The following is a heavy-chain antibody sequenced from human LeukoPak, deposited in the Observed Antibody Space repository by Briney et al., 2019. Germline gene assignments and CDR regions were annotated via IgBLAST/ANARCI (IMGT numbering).Heavy chain of an antibody. D-gene: IGHD3-16*01. CDR2: IYYTGRT. CDR1: GGSINNYY. CDR3: ARFSQYYDSPTHYLDY. Sequence: SETLSLTCTVSGGSINNYYWSWVRQPPGAGLEWLAYIYYTGRTNYNPSLKTRLTISVDTSKNQFSLRLNSVTAADTAVYYCARFSQYYDSPTHYLDYWGQRILVTVSS. J-gene: IGHJ4*02. V-gene: IGHV4-59*08.